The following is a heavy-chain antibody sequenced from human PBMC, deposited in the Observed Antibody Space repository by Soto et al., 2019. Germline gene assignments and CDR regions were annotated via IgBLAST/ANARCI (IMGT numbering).Heavy chain of an antibody. V-gene: IGHV3-21*01. CDR2: ISSSSSYI. CDR1: GFTFSSYS. Sequence: GGSLRLSCAASGFTFSSYSMNWVRQAPGKGLEWVSSISSSSSYIYYADSVKGRFTISRDNGNNSLYLQMNSLRAEDTAVYYGASDLTPMAHGYGMDVWGQGTTVTVSS. J-gene: IGHJ6*02. D-gene: IGHD5-18*01. CDR3: ASDLTPMAHGYGMDV.